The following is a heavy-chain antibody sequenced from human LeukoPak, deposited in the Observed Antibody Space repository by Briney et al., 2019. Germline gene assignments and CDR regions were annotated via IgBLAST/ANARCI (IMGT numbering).Heavy chain of an antibody. D-gene: IGHD2-21*02. V-gene: IGHV3-11*01. J-gene: IGHJ6*03. CDR2: ISSSGSTI. Sequence: PGGSLRLSCAASGFTFSDYYMSWIRQAPGKGLEWVSYISSSGSTIYYADSVKGRFTISRDNAKNSLYLQMNSLRAEDTAVYYCARVHDFIYYYYDYMDVWGKGTTVTVSS. CDR1: GFTFSDYY. CDR3: ARVHDFIYYYYDYMDV.